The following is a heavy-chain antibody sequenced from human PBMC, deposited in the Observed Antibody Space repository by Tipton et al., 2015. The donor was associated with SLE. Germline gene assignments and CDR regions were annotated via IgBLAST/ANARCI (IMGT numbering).Heavy chain of an antibody. J-gene: IGHJ6*02. CDR3: TRGDVGSLPSYGLDV. Sequence: SLRLSCTTSGFTFGNYAMTWVRQTPEKGLEWVGFVRSNTYGGTTEYAASVQGRFTISRDDSKSIVSLQMDSLKIEDTGLYYCTRGDVGSLPSYGLDVWGQGTTVIVSS. CDR1: GFTFGNYA. D-gene: IGHD5-24*01. CDR2: VRSNTYGGTT. V-gene: IGHV3-49*04.